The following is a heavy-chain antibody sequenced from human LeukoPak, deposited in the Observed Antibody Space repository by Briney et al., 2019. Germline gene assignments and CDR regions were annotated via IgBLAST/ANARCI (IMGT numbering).Heavy chain of an antibody. Sequence: ASVKVSRKASGYTFTSYDINWVRQATGQGLEWMGWMNPNSGNTGSAQRFQGRITLTRDTSISTAYMELSSLRSEDTAVYYRARGPLVRLPSSFDPWGQGTLVTVSS. J-gene: IGHJ5*02. D-gene: IGHD3-16*02. CDR2: MNPNSGNT. CDR3: ARGPLVRLPSSFDP. CDR1: GYTFTSYD. V-gene: IGHV1-8*02.